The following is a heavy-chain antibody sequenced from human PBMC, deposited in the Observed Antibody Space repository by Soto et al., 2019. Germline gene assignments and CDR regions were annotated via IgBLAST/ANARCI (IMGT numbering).Heavy chain of an antibody. D-gene: IGHD2-15*01. V-gene: IGHV3-11*01. CDR1: GFTFSDYY. CDR2: ISNSGSTI. Sequence: QGQLVESGGGLIKPGGSLRLSCAASGFTFSDYYMSWIRQAPGKGLEWVSYISNSGSTIYYADSVKGRFTISRDNAKNSLYLQMNSLRAEDTAMYYCARGRYCSGGSCYSGPCDYWGQGTLVTVSS. J-gene: IGHJ4*02. CDR3: ARGRYCSGGSCYSGPCDY.